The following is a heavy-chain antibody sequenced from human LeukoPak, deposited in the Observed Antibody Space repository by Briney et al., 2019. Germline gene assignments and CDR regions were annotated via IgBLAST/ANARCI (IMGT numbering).Heavy chain of an antibody. CDR2: IRSSGVAT. CDR3: VKDRWVEN. Sequence: GGSLRLSCSVSGFTFRDFAMHWVRQAAGRGLEYVSSIRSSGVATYYADSVKGRFTISRDNYKNTLYLQLSSLRTEDTAVYYCVKDRWVENWGHRTQVTVSS. CDR1: GFTFRDFA. D-gene: IGHD4-23*01. J-gene: IGHJ4*01. V-gene: IGHV3-64D*09.